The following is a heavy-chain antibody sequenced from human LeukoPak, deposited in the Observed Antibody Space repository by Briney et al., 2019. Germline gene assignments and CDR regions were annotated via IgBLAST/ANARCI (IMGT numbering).Heavy chain of an antibody. CDR1: GGSISSHY. CDR2: IYDSGST. J-gene: IGHJ4*02. Sequence: SETLSLTCTVSGGSISSHYWSWIRQPPGKGLEWIGYIYDSGSTNYNPSLKSRVTISVDTSKNQFSLNLSSVTAADPAVYYCARVPAQLGIYFDYWGQGTLVTVSS. D-gene: IGHD7-27*01. V-gene: IGHV4-59*11. CDR3: ARVPAQLGIYFDY.